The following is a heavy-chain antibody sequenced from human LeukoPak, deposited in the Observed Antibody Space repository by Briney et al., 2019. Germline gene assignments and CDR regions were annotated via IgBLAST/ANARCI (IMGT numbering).Heavy chain of an antibody. CDR3: AKDQYYYGSGTYLDY. Sequence: GGSLRLSCAGSGFTFSSYVMTWVRQAPGKGLEWVSAISGSGDNAYYADSVKGRFTISRDNSMNRLYLQMNNLRAEDTAPYYCAKDQYYYGSGTYLDYWGQGTLVTVSS. CDR1: GFTFSSYV. D-gene: IGHD3-10*01. V-gene: IGHV3-23*01. CDR2: ISGSGDNA. J-gene: IGHJ4*02.